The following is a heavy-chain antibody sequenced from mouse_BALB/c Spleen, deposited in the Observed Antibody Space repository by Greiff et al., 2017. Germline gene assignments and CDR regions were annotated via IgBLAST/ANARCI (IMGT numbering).Heavy chain of an antibody. CDR1: GFTFSDYG. Sequence: EVHLVESGGGLVQPGGSRKLSCAASGFTFSDYGMAWVRQAPGKGPEWVAFISNLAYSIYYADTVTGRFTISRENAKNTLYLEMSSLRSEDTAMYYCARDPEGSYAMDYWGQGTSVTVSS. CDR2: ISNLAYSI. CDR3: ARDPEGSYAMDY. J-gene: IGHJ4*01. V-gene: IGHV5-15*02.